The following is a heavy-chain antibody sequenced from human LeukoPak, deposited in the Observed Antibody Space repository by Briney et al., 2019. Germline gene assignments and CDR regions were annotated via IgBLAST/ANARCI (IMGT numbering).Heavy chain of an antibody. CDR3: TRVGYCSGGTCPYYFDY. CDR1: GGTFSTYA. J-gene: IGHJ4*02. V-gene: IGHV1-69*04. CDR2: IIPILGIA. D-gene: IGHD2-15*01. Sequence: ASVKVSCTASGGTFSTYAISWVRQAPGQGLEWRGRIIPILGIANYAQKFQGRVTITADKSTSTAYMELSSLRSEDTAVYYCTRVGYCSGGTCPYYFDYWGQGTLVTVSS.